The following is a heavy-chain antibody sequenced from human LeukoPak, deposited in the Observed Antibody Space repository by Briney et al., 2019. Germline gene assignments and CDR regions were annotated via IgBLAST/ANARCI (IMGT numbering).Heavy chain of an antibody. CDR2: ISYDGSKK. CDR3: AKDLWELPHH. Sequence: GRSLRLSCAASGFTFSSYAMHWVRQAPGKGLEWVAVISYDGSKKYYADSVKGRFTISRDNSKNTLYLQMNSLRAEDTAVYYCAKDLWELPHHWGQGTLVTVSS. CDR1: GFTFSSYA. J-gene: IGHJ5*02. D-gene: IGHD1-26*01. V-gene: IGHV3-30-3*01.